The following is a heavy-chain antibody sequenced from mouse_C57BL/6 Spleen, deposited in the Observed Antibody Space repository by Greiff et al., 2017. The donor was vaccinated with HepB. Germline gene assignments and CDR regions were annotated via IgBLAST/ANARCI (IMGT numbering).Heavy chain of an antibody. CDR1: GYSFTGYY. CDR2: INPSTGGT. V-gene: IGHV1-42*01. J-gene: IGHJ4*01. CDR3: ARGPMDY. Sequence: VQVVESGPELVKPGASVKISCKASGYSFTGYYMNWVKQSPEKSLEWIGEINPSTGGTTYNQKFKAKATLTVDKSSSTAYMQLKSLTSEDSAVYYCARGPMDYWGQGTSVTVSS.